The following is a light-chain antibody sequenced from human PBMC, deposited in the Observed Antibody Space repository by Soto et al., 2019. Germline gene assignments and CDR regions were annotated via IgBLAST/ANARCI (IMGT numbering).Light chain of an antibody. V-gene: IGKV3-20*01. CDR2: GAS. CDR1: HSVGSNY. CDR3: HQYGSSSRT. Sequence: EIVLTQSPGTLSLSPGERATLSCRASHSVGSNYLAWYQQKPGQAPRLLIYGASSRATGIPDRFSGSGSGTDFTLTISRLEPEDLAVYYCHQYGSSSRTFGGGTKVEIK. J-gene: IGKJ4*01.